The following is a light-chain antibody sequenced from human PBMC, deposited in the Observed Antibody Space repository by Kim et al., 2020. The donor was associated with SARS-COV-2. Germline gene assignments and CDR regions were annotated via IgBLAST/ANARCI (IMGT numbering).Light chain of an antibody. J-gene: IGKJ1*01. CDR1: QGIGSY. CDR3: QKYNSAPWT. CDR2: AAS. Sequence: DIQMTQSPSSLSASVGDRVTITCRASQGIGSYLAWYEQKPGKVPKLLIYAASTLQPGVPSRFSGSGSGTDFNLTISSLQPEDVATYYCQKYNSAPWTFGQGTKVEIK. V-gene: IGKV1-27*01.